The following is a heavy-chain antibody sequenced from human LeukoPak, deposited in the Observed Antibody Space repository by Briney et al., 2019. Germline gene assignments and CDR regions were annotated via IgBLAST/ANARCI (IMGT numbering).Heavy chain of an antibody. J-gene: IGHJ4*02. V-gene: IGHV3-74*01. CDR2: INSDGSST. D-gene: IGHD2-2*01. Sequence: GGSLRLSCAASGFTFSSYWMHWVRQAPGKGLVWVSRINSDGSSTSYADSVKGRFTISRDNAKNTLYLQMNSLRAEDTAVYYCTKGASDIVVVPAAAPTGDYWGQGTLVTVSS. CDR1: GFTFSSYW. CDR3: TKGASDIVVVPAAAPTGDY.